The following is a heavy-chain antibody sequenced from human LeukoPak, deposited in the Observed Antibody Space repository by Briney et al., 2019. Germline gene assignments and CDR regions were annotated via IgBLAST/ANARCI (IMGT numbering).Heavy chain of an antibody. V-gene: IGHV3-23*01. CDR1: GFTFSNYA. J-gene: IGHJ4*02. Sequence: PGASLRLSCAASGFTFSNYAMSWVRQAPGKGLEWVSAITGSGGGTYYADPVKGRFTISRDNSKNTLYLQMNSLRAKDTAVYYCAKWGDYDVLTGYYDPDYWGQGTLVTVSS. CDR3: AKWGDYDVLTGYYDPDY. CDR2: ITGSGGGT. D-gene: IGHD3-9*01.